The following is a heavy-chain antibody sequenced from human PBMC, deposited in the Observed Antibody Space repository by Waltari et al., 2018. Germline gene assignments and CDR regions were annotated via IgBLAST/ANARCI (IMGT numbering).Heavy chain of an antibody. Sequence: EVQLVESGGGLVKPGGSLRLSCAASGFTFSNAWMSWVRQAPGKGLEWVGRIKSKTDGGKTDYAAPVKGRFTISRDDSKNTLYLQMNSLKTEDTAVYYCTTDRNYGFDYWGQGTLVTVSS. D-gene: IGHD4-17*01. V-gene: IGHV3-15*01. CDR2: IKSKTDGGKT. J-gene: IGHJ4*02. CDR1: GFTFSNAW. CDR3: TTDRNYGFDY.